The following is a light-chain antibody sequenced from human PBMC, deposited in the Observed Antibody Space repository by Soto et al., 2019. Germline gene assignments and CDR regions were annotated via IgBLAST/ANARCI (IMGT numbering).Light chain of an antibody. V-gene: IGLV1-40*01. CDR2: ANN. CDR1: SSNIGAGYD. J-gene: IGLJ1*01. CDR3: QSYDSSRSPLYV. Sequence: QSFLTQQPSVSGAPGQRVSISCTGSSSNIGAGYDVHWYQHLPGTAPKLLIYANNNRPSGVPDRFSGSKSGTSASLAITGLQAEDEADYYCQSYDSSRSPLYVFGTGTKVTVL.